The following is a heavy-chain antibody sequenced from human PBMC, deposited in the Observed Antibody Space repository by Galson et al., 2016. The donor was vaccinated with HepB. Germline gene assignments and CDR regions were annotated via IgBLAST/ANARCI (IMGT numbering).Heavy chain of an antibody. CDR1: GFTFSSYG. CDR3: ARDYSGKYYTSLDI. V-gene: IGHV3-30*03. Sequence: SLRLSCAASGFTFSSYGMHWVRQAPGKGLEWVAVISYDGTKKYYADSVKGRFTLSRDDSKNTLYVQMDSLRTEDTAVYYCARDYSGKYYTSLDIWGQGTMVTVSS. J-gene: IGHJ3*02. D-gene: IGHD1-26*01. CDR2: ISYDGTKK.